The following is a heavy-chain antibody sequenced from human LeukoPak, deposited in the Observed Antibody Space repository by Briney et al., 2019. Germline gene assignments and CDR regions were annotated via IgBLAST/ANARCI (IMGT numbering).Heavy chain of an antibody. CDR1: GFTFSNYA. CDR3: ATGHYDLDV. CDR2: ISYDGSNN. J-gene: IGHJ6*02. Sequence: PGRSLRLSCAASGFTFSNYAMHWVRQAPGKGLEWVASISYDGSNNYYADSVKGRFTISRDNSKNTLYLQMNSLRGEDTAVYYCATGHYDLDVWGQGTTVTVSS. V-gene: IGHV3-30*04.